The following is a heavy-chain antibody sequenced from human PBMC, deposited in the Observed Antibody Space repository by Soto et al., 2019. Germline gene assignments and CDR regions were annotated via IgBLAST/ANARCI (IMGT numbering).Heavy chain of an antibody. CDR3: ARTPYSSSFEFDY. V-gene: IGHV4-59*01. CDR2: IYYSGST. D-gene: IGHD6-6*01. J-gene: IGHJ4*02. CDR1: GGSISSYY. Sequence: PSETLSLTCTVSGGSISSYYWSWIRQPPGKGLEWIGYIYYSGSTNYNPSLKSRVTISVDTSKNQFSLKLSSVTAADTAVYYCARTPYSSSFEFDYWGQGTLVTVSS.